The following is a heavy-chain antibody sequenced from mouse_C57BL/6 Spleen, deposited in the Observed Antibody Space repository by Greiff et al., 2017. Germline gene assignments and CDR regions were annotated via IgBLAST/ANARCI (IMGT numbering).Heavy chain of an antibody. J-gene: IGHJ2*01. CDR2: ISSGGSYT. Sequence: EVKLVESGGDLVKPGGSLKLSCAASGFTFSSYGMSWVRQTPDKRLEWVATISSGGSYTYYPDSVKGRFTIARDNAKNTLYLQMSSLKSEDTAMYYCARHANGDYWGQGTTLTVSS. V-gene: IGHV5-6*01. CDR1: GFTFSSYG. CDR3: ARHANGDY. D-gene: IGHD4-1*01.